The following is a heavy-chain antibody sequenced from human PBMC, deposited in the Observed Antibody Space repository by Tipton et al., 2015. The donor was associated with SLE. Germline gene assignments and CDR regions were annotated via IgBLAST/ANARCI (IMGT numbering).Heavy chain of an antibody. D-gene: IGHD2-21*01. CDR3: AAHCGDDCSTGGAFDI. Sequence: QSGPEVKKPGASVTVSCKTSSHTFTNFPINWVRQAPGQGLEWMGRFSAYTSNTTSARKFQGRVTVTTDTSTSTAYTELRSLRSDDTAVYYCAAHCGDDCSTGGAFDIWGQGTMVTVSS. CDR1: SHTFTNFP. V-gene: IGHV1-18*01. J-gene: IGHJ3*02. CDR2: FSAYTSNT.